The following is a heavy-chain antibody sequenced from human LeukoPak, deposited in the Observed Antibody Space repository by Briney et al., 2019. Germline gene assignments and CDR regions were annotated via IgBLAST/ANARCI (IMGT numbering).Heavy chain of an antibody. Sequence: PGGSLRLSCAASGFTFSSYEMNWVRQAPGKGLEWVPYISSSGSTIYYADSVKGRFTISRDNAKNSLYLQMNGLRAEDTAVYYCARDQVVVPAARFYYYYGMDVWGQGTTVTVSS. D-gene: IGHD2-2*01. V-gene: IGHV3-48*03. CDR1: GFTFSSYE. J-gene: IGHJ6*02. CDR2: ISSSGSTI. CDR3: ARDQVVVPAARFYYYYGMDV.